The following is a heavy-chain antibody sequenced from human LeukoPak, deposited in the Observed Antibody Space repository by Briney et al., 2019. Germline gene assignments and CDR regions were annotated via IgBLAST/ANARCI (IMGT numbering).Heavy chain of an antibody. CDR3: ARGRITMTRAAFDI. CDR1: GGSISSYY. V-gene: IGHV4-4*09. Sequence: PSETLSLTCTVSGGSISSYYWSWIRQPPGKGQEWIGYIYTSGSTNYNPSLKSRVTISVDTSKNQFSLKLSSVTAADTAVYYCARGRITMTRAAFDIWGQGTMVTVSS. D-gene: IGHD3-22*01. CDR2: IYTSGST. J-gene: IGHJ3*02.